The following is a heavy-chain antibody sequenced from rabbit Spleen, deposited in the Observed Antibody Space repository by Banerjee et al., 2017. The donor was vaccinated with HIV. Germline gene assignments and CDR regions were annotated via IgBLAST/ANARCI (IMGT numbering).Heavy chain of an antibody. CDR3: ARNYVNAFDP. V-gene: IGHV1S45*01. CDR2: IDTSDGDT. Sequence: QEHLEESGGDLVKPGASLTLTCTASGFSFSSGYYMCWVRQAPGKGLEWIACIDTSDGDTDYANWPKGRFTISKTSSTTVTLQMASLTAADTATYFCARNYVNAFDPWGQGTLVTVS. J-gene: IGHJ2*01. CDR1: GFSFSSGYY. D-gene: IGHD1-1*01.